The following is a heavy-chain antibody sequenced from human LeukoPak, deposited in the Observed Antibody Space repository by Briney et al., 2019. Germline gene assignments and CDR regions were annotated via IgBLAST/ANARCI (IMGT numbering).Heavy chain of an antibody. CDR3: ARHDSSGYGAFDI. J-gene: IGHJ3*02. D-gene: IGHD3-22*01. Sequence: SETLSLTCTVSGGSISSYCWSWIRQPPGKGLEWIGYIYYSGSTNYNPSLKSRVTISVDTSKNQLSLKLSSVTAADTAVYYCARHDSSGYGAFDIWGQGTMVTVSS. CDR1: GGSISSYC. CDR2: IYYSGST. V-gene: IGHV4-59*08.